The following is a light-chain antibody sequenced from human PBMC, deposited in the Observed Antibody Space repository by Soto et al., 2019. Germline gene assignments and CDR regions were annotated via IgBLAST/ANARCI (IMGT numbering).Light chain of an antibody. CDR2: AAS. CDR3: QQSFSPHIA. J-gene: IGKJ5*01. Sequence: EIQVTQSPTSLSASVGERITITCRASRSIGNNLNWYQQRPGKAPQLLIYAASSLQSGVPSRFSGSSSGTDFTLTIIGLQPDDFATYYCQQSFSPHIAFGQGTRL. CDR1: RSIGNN. V-gene: IGKV1-39*01.